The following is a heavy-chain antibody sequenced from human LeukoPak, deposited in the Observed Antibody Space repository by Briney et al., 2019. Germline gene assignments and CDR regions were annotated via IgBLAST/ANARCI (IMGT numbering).Heavy chain of an antibody. CDR2: IYTSGST. CDR1: GGSISSYY. D-gene: IGHD3-10*01. J-gene: IGHJ5*02. CDR3: ARETRQLLWFGELLPSNNWFDP. V-gene: IGHV4-4*07. Sequence: SETLSLTCTVSGGSISSYYWSWIRQPAGKGLEWIGRIYTSGSTNYNPSLKSRVTMSVDTSKNQFSLKLSSVTAADTAVYYCARETRQLLWFGELLPSNNWFDPWGQGTLVTVSS.